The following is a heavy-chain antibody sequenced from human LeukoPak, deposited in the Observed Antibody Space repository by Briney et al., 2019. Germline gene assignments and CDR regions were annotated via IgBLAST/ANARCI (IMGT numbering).Heavy chain of an antibody. CDR1: GGSFSGYY. J-gene: IGHJ4*02. V-gene: IGHV4-34*01. CDR3: AITYYDSSGYYFDY. Sequence: PSETLSLTCAVYGGSFSGYYWSWIRQPPGKGLEWIGEINHSGSTNYNPSLKSRVTIPVDTSKNQFSLKLSSVTAADTAVYYCAITYYDSSGYYFDYWGQGTLVTVSS. D-gene: IGHD3-22*01. CDR2: INHSGST.